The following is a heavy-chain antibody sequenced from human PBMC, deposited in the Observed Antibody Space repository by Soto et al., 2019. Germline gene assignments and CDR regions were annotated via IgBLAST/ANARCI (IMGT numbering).Heavy chain of an antibody. CDR1: GGSISNYY. J-gene: IGHJ3*02. CDR2: VYNNGGT. V-gene: IGHV4-59*01. Sequence: PSETLSLTCSVSGGSISNYYWNWIRQPPGKGLEWVGYVYNNGGTKYNPSLKSRVTISVDTSNNQFSLKLTSVTAADTAVYYCARGYYYDTSGYYSAFDIWGQGTMVTVSS. D-gene: IGHD3-22*01. CDR3: ARGYYYDTSGYYSAFDI.